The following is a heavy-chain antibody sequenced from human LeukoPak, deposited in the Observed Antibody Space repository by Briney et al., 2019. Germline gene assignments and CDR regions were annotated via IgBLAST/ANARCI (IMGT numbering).Heavy chain of an antibody. CDR2: IYSGGGT. CDR1: GFTVSSNY. J-gene: IGHJ5*02. V-gene: IGHV3-66*01. CDR3: ARVLLGSWDWFDP. Sequence: GGSLRLSCAASGFTVSSNYMSWVRQAPGKGLEWVSVIYSGGGTYYAGSVKGRFTISRDNSKNTLYLQMNSLRAEDTAVYYCARVLLGSWDWFDPWGQGTLVTVSS. D-gene: IGHD3-10*01.